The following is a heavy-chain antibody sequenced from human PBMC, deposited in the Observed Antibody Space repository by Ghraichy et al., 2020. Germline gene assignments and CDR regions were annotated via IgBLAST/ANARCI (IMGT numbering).Heavy chain of an antibody. CDR3: ATYVAGGSGRGS. CDR2: FSYSGST. D-gene: IGHD3-10*01. Sequence: SETLSLTCSVSGDSVSSDSYHWSWIRQAPGKGLEWIGCFSYSGSTYYNPSLKSRVTISIDTSKNQFSLRLSSVTAADTAMYYCATYVAGGSGRGSWGQGALVSVSS. V-gene: IGHV4-61*01. CDR1: GDSVSSDSYH. J-gene: IGHJ5*02.